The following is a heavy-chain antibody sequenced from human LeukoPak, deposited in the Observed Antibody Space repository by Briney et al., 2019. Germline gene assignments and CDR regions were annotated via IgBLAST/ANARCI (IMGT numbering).Heavy chain of an antibody. CDR1: DYTFTSYG. D-gene: IGHD3-3*01. J-gene: IGHJ4*02. Sequence: GASVKVSCKASDYTFTSYGISWARQAPGQGLEWMGWISAYNGNTNYAQKLQGRVTMTTDTSTSTAYMELRSLRSDDTAVYYCARSMGLRFFEWLTVDYWGEGTLVTVSS. CDR3: ARSMGLRFFEWLTVDY. V-gene: IGHV1-18*01. CDR2: ISAYNGNT.